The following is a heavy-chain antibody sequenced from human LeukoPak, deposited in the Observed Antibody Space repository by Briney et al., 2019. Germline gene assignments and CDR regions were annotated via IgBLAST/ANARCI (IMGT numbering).Heavy chain of an antibody. CDR1: GGTFSSYA. D-gene: IGHD3-10*01. Sequence: SVHVSCKASGGTFSSYAISWVRQAPGQGLEWMGGIIPIFGTANYAQKFQGRVTITADESTSTAYMELSSLRSEDTAVYYCARDRITMVRGVIITQWVFSYWGQGTLVTVSS. J-gene: IGHJ4*02. V-gene: IGHV1-69*13. CDR3: ARDRITMVRGVIITQWVFSY. CDR2: IIPIFGTA.